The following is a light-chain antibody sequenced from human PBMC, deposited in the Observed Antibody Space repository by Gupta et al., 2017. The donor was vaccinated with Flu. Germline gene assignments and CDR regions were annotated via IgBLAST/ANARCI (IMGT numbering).Light chain of an antibody. J-gene: IGLJ1*01. CDR1: NIGSKA. CDR3: QVWDRTSEFV. V-gene: IGLV3-21*02. CDR2: DDG. Sequence: SYVLTQSPSVSVAPGQTATITCGGNNIGSKAVHWLMQRPGRAPVLVVYDDGDRPSGIPERFSGSNSATTATLTISEVEAGDEADYYCQVWDRTSEFVFGTGTKLTVL.